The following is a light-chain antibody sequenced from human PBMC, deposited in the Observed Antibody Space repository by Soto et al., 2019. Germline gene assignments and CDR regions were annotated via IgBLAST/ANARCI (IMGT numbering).Light chain of an antibody. J-gene: IGKJ1*01. Sequence: EIVLTQSPGTLSLSPGERATLSCRASQSVSNNYLAWYQQKPGQAPRRLIFGASFRATGIPDRFSGSGSGTDFTLTISRLEPEDFAVYYCQQYGSSPTTFGQGTKVDI. CDR3: QQYGSSPTT. CDR2: GAS. V-gene: IGKV3-20*01. CDR1: QSVSNNY.